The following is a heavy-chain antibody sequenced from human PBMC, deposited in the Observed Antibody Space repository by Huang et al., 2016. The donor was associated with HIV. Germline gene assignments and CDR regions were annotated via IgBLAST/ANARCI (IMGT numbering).Heavy chain of an antibody. Sequence: QVQLVQSGAEVKKPGASVKVSCKASGYTFSQYAIHWVRQAPGQRLECLGWINVANGNTKYAQKFQGRGTITRDTSASTAYMELNSLGSEDTGVYYCARDPGDILTGYSLGSYYMDVWGKGTTVTVSS. CDR2: INVANGNT. CDR1: GYTFSQYA. J-gene: IGHJ6*03. CDR3: ARDPGDILTGYSLGSYYMDV. V-gene: IGHV1-3*01. D-gene: IGHD3-9*01.